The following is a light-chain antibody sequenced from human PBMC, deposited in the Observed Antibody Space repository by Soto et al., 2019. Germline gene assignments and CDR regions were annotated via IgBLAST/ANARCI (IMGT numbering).Light chain of an antibody. J-gene: IGKJ2*01. CDR1: QSVSGNY. CDR2: GSS. V-gene: IGKV3-20*01. Sequence: EIVLTQSPGTLSLSPGERATLSCRASQSVSGNYLAWYRQKAGPSPRLLIYGSSDRATGIPDRFSGSGSGTDFTLTISRVEPEDYSVYYCQQYGSSPPYTFGQGTKLEIK. CDR3: QQYGSSPPYT.